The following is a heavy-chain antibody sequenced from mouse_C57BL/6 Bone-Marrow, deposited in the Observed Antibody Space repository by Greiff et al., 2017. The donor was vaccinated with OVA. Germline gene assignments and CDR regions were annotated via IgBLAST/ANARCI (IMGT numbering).Heavy chain of an antibody. J-gene: IGHJ2*01. Sequence: QVQLQQSGAELVRPGASVTLSCKASGYTFTDYEMHWVKQTPVHGLEWIGAIDPETGGTAYNQKFKGKAILTADKSSSTAYMELRSLTSEDSAVYYCTRGGIRNYYGSSFDYWGQGTTLTVSS. D-gene: IGHD1-1*01. CDR1: GYTFTDYE. V-gene: IGHV1-15*01. CDR2: IDPETGGT. CDR3: TRGGIRNYYGSSFDY.